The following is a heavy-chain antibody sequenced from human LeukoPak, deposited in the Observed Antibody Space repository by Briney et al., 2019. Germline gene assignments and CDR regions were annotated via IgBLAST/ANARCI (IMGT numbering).Heavy chain of an antibody. CDR2: IYYSGST. D-gene: IGHD2-2*01. CDR1: GGSISSYY. V-gene: IGHV4-59*01. Sequence: PSETLSLTCTVSGGSISSYYWSWIRQPPGKGLEWIGYIYYSGSTNYNPSLKSRVTISVDTSKNQFSLTLSSVTAADTAVYYCARGVVPAAIRGSRAFDIWGQGTMVTVSS. CDR3: ARGVVPAAIRGSRAFDI. J-gene: IGHJ3*02.